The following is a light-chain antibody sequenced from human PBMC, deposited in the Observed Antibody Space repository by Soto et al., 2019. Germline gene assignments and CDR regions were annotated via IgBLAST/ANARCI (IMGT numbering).Light chain of an antibody. CDR2: DVS. V-gene: IGLV2-14*01. CDR1: SSDVGGYNY. Sequence: QSAVTQPASVSGSPGQSSTISCTGTSSDVGGYNYVSWYQQHPGKAPKLMIYDVSNRPSGVSNRFSGSKSGNTASLTISGLQAEDEADYYCSSYTSSSTLLYVFGTGTKVTVL. J-gene: IGLJ1*01. CDR3: SSYTSSSTLLYV.